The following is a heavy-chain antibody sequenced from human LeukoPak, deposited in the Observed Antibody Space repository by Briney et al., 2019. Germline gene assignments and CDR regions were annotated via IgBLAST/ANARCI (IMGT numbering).Heavy chain of an antibody. CDR1: GFTFSSYS. J-gene: IGHJ4*02. CDR2: IKSKTDRRTT. CDR3: TTSYMVRGVILTYYFDY. Sequence: PGGSLRLSCAASGFTFSSYSMNWVRQAPGKGRDWVGRIKSKTDRRTTDYAAPVKGRFTISKDESKNTLYLQAHSLKTEATAVYYCTTSYMVRGVILTYYFDYWGQGTLVTVSS. D-gene: IGHD3-10*01. V-gene: IGHV3-15*01.